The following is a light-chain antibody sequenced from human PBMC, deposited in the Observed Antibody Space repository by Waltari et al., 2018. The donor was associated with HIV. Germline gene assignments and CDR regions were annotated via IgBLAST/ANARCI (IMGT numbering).Light chain of an antibody. CDR2: DVI. CDR3: SSHAGSKVV. V-gene: IGLV2-8*01. Sequence: QSALTQPPSASGSPGQSVTLSCTGTSSDVGGCNYVSWHQQHPGKSPKLMIYDVIKRPSGVPDRFSGANSGNTASMTVAALQPEDEADYYCSSHAGSKVVFGGGTRLTVL. CDR1: SSDVGGCNY. J-gene: IGLJ2*01.